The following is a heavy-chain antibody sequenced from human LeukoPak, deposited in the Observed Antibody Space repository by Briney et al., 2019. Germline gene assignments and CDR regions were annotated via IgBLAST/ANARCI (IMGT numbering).Heavy chain of an antibody. CDR3: ARGHNEVSGYGGHYYYYYYMDV. J-gene: IGHJ6*03. CDR2: IYYSGST. CDR1: GGSISSYY. Sequence: SETLSLTCTVSGGSISSYYWSWIRQPPGKGLEWIGYIYYSGSTDYNPSLKSRVTISIDTSKNHFSLKLSSVTAADTAVYYCARGHNEVSGYGGHYYYYYYMDVWGKGTTVTVSS. V-gene: IGHV4-59*01. D-gene: IGHD3-9*01.